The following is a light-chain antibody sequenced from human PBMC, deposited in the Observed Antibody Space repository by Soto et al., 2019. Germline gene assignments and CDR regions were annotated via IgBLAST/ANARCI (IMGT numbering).Light chain of an antibody. CDR1: SSNIGSNI. V-gene: IGLV1-44*01. CDR2: GNN. CDR3: AAWDDSLNGVL. J-gene: IGLJ2*01. Sequence: QSALTQPPSASGTPGQRVTISCSGSSSNIGSNIVNWYQQLPGTATKLLIYGNNQRPSGVPDRFSGSKSGTSASLAISGLQSEDEADYFCAAWDDSLNGVLFGGGTKLTVL.